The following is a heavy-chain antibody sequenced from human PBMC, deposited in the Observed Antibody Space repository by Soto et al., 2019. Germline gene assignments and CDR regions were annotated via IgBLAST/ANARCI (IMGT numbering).Heavy chain of an antibody. CDR2: INPNSGGT. CDR1: GYTFTGYY. CDR3: ARDTTLYGSGKYGMDV. J-gene: IGHJ6*02. Sequence: QVQLVQSGAEVKKPGASVKVSCKASGYTFTGYYMHWVRQAPGQGLEWMGWINPNSGGTNYAQKFQGRVTMTRHTSISTDDMELSRLRSDDRAVYYCARDTTLYGSGKYGMDVLGQGTTVTVSS. V-gene: IGHV1-2*02. D-gene: IGHD3-10*01.